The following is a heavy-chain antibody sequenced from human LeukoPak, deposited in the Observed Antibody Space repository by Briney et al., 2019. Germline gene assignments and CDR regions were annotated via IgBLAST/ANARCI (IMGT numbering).Heavy chain of an antibody. CDR1: GSTFTGYY. D-gene: IGHD3-3*01. J-gene: IGHJ3*02. Sequence: ASVKLSFTASGSTFTGYYMHWVRQAPGQGLELMGWINPNSGGTNYAQKFQGRVTMNRDTSISTAYMELRRLRSDDTAVYYGARGSFGNRGIAFDIWGQGTMVTVSS. V-gene: IGHV1-2*02. CDR2: INPNSGGT. CDR3: ARGSFGNRGIAFDI.